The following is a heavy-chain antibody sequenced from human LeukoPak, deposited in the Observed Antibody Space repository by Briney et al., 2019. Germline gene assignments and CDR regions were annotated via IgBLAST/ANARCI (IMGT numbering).Heavy chain of an antibody. D-gene: IGHD5-12*01. V-gene: IGHV4-59*01. CDR1: GGSISSYY. CDR3: ARGYSGYDYVSDY. Sequence: SETLSLTCTVSGGSISSYYWSWIRQPPGKGLEWIGYIYHSGSTNYNPSLKSRVTISVDKSKNQFSLKLSSVTAADTAVYYCARGYSGYDYVSDYWGQGTLVTVSS. J-gene: IGHJ4*02. CDR2: IYHSGST.